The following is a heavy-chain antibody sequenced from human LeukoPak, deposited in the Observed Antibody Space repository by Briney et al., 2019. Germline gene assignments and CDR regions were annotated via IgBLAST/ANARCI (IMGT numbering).Heavy chain of an antibody. Sequence: ASVKVSCKVSGYTLTDLSMHWVRQAPGKGREGMGGFEPEDGETNYAQKFEGRGTMTEDKSTDTAYMVLSSLRSEDTAVYYCASTYSNRQQRWFDPWGQGTLVTVSS. J-gene: IGHJ5*02. CDR1: GYTLTDLS. D-gene: IGHD4-11*01. CDR3: ASTYSNRQQRWFDP. V-gene: IGHV1-24*01. CDR2: FEPEDGET.